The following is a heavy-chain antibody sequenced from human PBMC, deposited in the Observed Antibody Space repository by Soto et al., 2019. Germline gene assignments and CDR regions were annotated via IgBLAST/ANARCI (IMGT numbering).Heavy chain of an antibody. V-gene: IGHV3-23*04. Sequence: EVQLVDSGGGLVQPGGSLRLSCAASGFIFSNYVMSCVRQAPGKGLEWVSSISDSGGTSYYADSVKGPFTISRDNSKNTLYLRMNSLRAEDTAIYYCAIRPRALLTFDYWGQGTLVTVSS. CDR1: GFIFSNYV. CDR3: AIRPRALLTFDY. J-gene: IGHJ4*02. CDR2: ISDSGGTS. D-gene: IGHD1-26*01.